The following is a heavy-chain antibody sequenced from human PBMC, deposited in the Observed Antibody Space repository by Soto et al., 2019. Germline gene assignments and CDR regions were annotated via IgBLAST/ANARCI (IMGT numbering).Heavy chain of an antibody. J-gene: IGHJ6*02. CDR3: AREGSLYQLLVGFYYYALDV. CDR2: ISTRSTTT. D-gene: IGHD2-2*01. Sequence: GGSLRLSCAASGFTFSSYSMTWVRRAPGKGLEWVSSISTRSTTTNYADSVKGRFTNYRDNAKNSLYLQMNSLRDEDTAVYYCAREGSLYQLLVGFYYYALDVWGQGTTVTVSS. CDR1: GFTFSSYS. V-gene: IGHV3-48*02.